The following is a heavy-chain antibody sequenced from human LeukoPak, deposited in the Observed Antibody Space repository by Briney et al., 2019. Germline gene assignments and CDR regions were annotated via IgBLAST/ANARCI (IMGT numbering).Heavy chain of an antibody. V-gene: IGHV4-59*01. CDR3: ARAQSRRYFDWLHAFDI. CDR1: GGSISSYY. Sequence: SETLSLTCTVSGGSISSYYWSWIRQPPGKGLEWIGYIYCSGSTNYNPSLKSRVTISVDTSKNQFSLKLSSVTAADTAVYYCARAQSRRYFDWLHAFDIWGQGTMVTVSS. J-gene: IGHJ3*02. D-gene: IGHD3-9*01. CDR2: IYCSGST.